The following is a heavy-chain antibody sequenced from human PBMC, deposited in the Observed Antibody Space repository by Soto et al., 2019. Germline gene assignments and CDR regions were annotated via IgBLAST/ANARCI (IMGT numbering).Heavy chain of an antibody. CDR2: ISYTGST. V-gene: IGHV4-59*01. D-gene: IGHD3-3*02. CDR3: ATGGGWLHNSYIRGLYFDY. CDR1: GGSLSGSY. Sequence: SETLSLTCTVSGGSLSGSYCSWIRKSPGKSLEWIASISYTGSTTHNPSLKSRVTLSVDTSKNQFSLSLTSVTPADTAAYYCATGGGWLHNSYIRGLYFDYWGQGVLVTVSS. J-gene: IGHJ4*02.